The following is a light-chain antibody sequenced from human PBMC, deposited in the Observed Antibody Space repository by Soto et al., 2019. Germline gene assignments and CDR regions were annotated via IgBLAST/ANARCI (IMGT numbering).Light chain of an antibody. CDR3: LQDYSYPAT. CDR1: QSISSY. Sequence: DIQMTQSPSSLSASVGDRVTITCRASQSISSYLNWYQHKPGKAPKVLIYDASSLESGVPSRFSGSGSGTEFTLTISSLQPEDFATYYCLQDYSYPATFGQGTKVDIK. V-gene: IGKV1-39*01. CDR2: DAS. J-gene: IGKJ1*01.